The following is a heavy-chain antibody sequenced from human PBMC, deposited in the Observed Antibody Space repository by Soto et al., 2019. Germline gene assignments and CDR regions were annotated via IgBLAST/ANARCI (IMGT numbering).Heavy chain of an antibody. Sequence: QVQLVESGGGVVQPGRSLRLSCAASGFTFSSSSMHWVRQAPRKGLEWEAVISYDGTNKYYADSVKGRFTISRDNSKNTLYLQMNSLRAEDPAVYYCARDQEPETSCLYYWGQGTRVTVSS. V-gene: IGHV3-30-3*01. CDR3: ARDQEPETSCLYY. CDR2: ISYDGTNK. CDR1: GFTFSSSS. J-gene: IGHJ4*02.